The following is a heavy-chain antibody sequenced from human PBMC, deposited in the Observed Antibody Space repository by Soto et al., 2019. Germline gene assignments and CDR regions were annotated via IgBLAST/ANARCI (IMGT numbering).Heavy chain of an antibody. CDR1: RYTYASYA. Sequence: GASVKASCEACRYTYASYAMLWVRQAPGQRLEWMGWINAGNGNTKYSQKFQGRVTITRDTSASTAYMELSSLRSEDTAVYYCASSGLIPYWGQGTLVTVSS. D-gene: IGHD6-25*01. CDR3: ASSGLIPY. V-gene: IGHV1-3*01. CDR2: INAGNGNT. J-gene: IGHJ4*02.